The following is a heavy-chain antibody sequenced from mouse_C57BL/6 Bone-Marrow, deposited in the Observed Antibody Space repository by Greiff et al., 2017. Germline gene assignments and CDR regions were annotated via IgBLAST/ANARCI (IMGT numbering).Heavy chain of an antibody. J-gene: IGHJ1*03. D-gene: IGHD2-3*01. CDR1: EYEFPSHD. CDR3: ARSDGYYWYFDV. Sequence: EVKVVESGGGLVQPGESLKLSCESNEYEFPSHDMSWVRKTPEKRLELVAAINSDGGCTYYPDTMERRFIISRDKTKKTLYLQMSSLRSEDTALYYCARSDGYYWYFDVWGTGTTVTVSS. V-gene: IGHV5-2*01. CDR2: INSDGGCT.